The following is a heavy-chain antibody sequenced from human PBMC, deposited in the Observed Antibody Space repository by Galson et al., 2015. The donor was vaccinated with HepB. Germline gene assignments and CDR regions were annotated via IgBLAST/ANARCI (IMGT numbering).Heavy chain of an antibody. Sequence: SLRLSCAASGNTFSSHGMHWVRQAPGKGLEWVALIWYDGSKDYYADSVKGRFAVSRDNFNNILYLQKNSLRAEGTAVYYCARYYGTYRAFDYWGQGTLVTVSS. CDR1: GNTFSSHG. CDR3: ARYYGTYRAFDY. J-gene: IGHJ4*02. V-gene: IGHV3-33*04. D-gene: IGHD4-11*01. CDR2: IWYDGSKD.